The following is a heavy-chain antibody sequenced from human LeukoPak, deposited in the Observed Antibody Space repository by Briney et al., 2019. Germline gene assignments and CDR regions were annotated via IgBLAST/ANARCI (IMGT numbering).Heavy chain of an antibody. D-gene: IGHD6-13*01. CDR2: IKQDGSEK. Sequence: GGSLRLSCAASGFTFSSYWMSWVRQAPGKGLEWVANIKQDGSEKYYVDSVKGRFTISRDNAKNSLYLQMNSLRAEDTAVYYCASMTSSLIAFCFDYWGQGTLVTVSS. V-gene: IGHV3-7*03. CDR3: ASMTSSLIAFCFDY. J-gene: IGHJ4*02. CDR1: GFTFSSYW.